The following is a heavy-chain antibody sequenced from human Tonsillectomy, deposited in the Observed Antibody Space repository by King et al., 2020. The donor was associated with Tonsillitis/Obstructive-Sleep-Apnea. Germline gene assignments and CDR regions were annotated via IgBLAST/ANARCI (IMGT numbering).Heavy chain of an antibody. V-gene: IGHV3-21*01. CDR3: ARERAEGNLWMGEDY. D-gene: IGHD2-21*01. J-gene: IGHJ4*02. Sequence: SVKGRFTISRDNAKNLLYLQMNSLRAEDTAVYYCARERAEGNLWMGEDYWGQGTLLTVSS.